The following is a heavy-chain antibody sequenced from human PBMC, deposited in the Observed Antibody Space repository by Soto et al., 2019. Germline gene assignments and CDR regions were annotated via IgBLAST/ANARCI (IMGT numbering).Heavy chain of an antibody. Sequence: PGGFLRLSCAASGFTVSSNYMSWVRQAPGKGLEWVSVIYTVGGTYYADSVKGRFTVSRDNSKNMVFLQMDSLRVEDTAVYYCARDVSGNDAFDIWGQGTMVTVSS. CDR2: IYTVGGT. D-gene: IGHD6-25*01. CDR3: ARDVSGNDAFDI. CDR1: GFTVSSNY. J-gene: IGHJ3*02. V-gene: IGHV3-66*01.